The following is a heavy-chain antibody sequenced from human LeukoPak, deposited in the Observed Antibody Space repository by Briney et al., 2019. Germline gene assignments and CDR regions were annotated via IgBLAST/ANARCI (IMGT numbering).Heavy chain of an antibody. V-gene: IGHV4-39*07. J-gene: IGHJ4*02. CDR2: IYYSGST. Sequence: SETLSLTCTVSGGSISITSYYWGWIRQPPGKGLEWIGSIYYSGSTYYNPSLKSRVTISVDTSKNQFSLKLSSVTAADTAVYYCARDLGGATYFDYWGQGTLVTVSS. CDR1: GGSISITSYY. CDR3: ARDLGGATYFDY. D-gene: IGHD1-26*01.